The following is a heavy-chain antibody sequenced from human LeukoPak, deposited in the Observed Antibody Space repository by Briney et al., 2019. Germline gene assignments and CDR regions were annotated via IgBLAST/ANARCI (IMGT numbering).Heavy chain of an antibody. J-gene: IGHJ5*02. Sequence: PGGSLRLSCAASGFTFRSYWMSWVRQAPGKGLEWVANMKLDGSEEYYVDSVKGRFTTSSDNAKHSLYLQMNSLRVDDTAVYYCARWARYCSSGSCYSWFDPWGQGTLVTVSS. CDR1: GFTFRSYW. CDR2: MKLDGSEE. CDR3: ARWARYCSSGSCYSWFDP. D-gene: IGHD2-15*01. V-gene: IGHV3-7*01.